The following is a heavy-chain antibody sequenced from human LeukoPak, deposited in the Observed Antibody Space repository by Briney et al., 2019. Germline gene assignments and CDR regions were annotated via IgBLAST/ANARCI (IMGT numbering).Heavy chain of an antibody. J-gene: IGHJ6*02. CDR3: VQDLWYGEYDL. CDR1: GYTFTGYY. V-gene: IGHV1-2*02. CDR2: INPNSGGT. D-gene: IGHD3-10*01. Sequence: ASVKVSCKASGYTFTGYYMHWVRQAPGQGREWMGWINPNSGGTNYAQKFQGRVTMTRDTSISTAYMELSSLRADDTAVYYCVQDLWYGEYDLWGQGTRVTVSS.